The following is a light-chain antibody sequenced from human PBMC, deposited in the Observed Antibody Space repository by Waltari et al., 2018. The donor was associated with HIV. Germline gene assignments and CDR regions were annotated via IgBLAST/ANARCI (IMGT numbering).Light chain of an antibody. CDR3: QQYDTSPQWT. J-gene: IGKJ1*01. CDR1: QSVTSTY. CDR2: GAS. V-gene: IGKV3-20*01. Sequence: ELVLTQSPGTLSLYPGERANLYCRASQSVTSTYLAWFQHKPGQAPRLLMYGASNRATGTPDRFSGSGSGTDFTLTISRLEPEDFAVYYCQQYDTSPQWTFGQGTKVEI.